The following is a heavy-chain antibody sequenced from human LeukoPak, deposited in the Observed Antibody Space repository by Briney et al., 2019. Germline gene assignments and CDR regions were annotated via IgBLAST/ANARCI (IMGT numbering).Heavy chain of an antibody. Sequence: SETRSLTCTVSGGSISSYYWSWIRQPPGKGLGWSGYIYYSGSTNYNPSLKSRVTISVATSKNQFSLKLSSVTAADTAVYYCARIPYYYDSSGYSGKADPGPNYPFDYWGQGTLVTVSS. CDR1: GGSISSYY. CDR2: IYYSGST. CDR3: ARIPYYYDSSGYSGKADPGPNYPFDY. D-gene: IGHD3-22*01. J-gene: IGHJ4*02. V-gene: IGHV4-59*08.